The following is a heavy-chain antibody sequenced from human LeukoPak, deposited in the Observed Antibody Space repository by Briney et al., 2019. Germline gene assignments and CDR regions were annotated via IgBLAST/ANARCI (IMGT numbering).Heavy chain of an antibody. CDR3: ARDQEGFDY. CDR1: GYTFTSNY. Sequence: ASVKVSCKASGYTFTSNYIHWVRQAPGQGLEWMGMIYPRDGSTSYAQKFQGRVTVTRDASTSTVHMELSGLRSEDTAVYYCARDQEGFDYWGQGTLVTVSS. CDR2: IYPRDGST. J-gene: IGHJ4*02. V-gene: IGHV1-46*01.